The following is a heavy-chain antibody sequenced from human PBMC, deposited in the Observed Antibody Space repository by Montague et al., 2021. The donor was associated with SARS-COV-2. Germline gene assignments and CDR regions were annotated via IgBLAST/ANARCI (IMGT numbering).Heavy chain of an antibody. Sequence: SLRLSCAASGFTFSSYDMHWVRQAPGKGLEWVAVIWYDGSNQYYGDSVKGRFTISRDNSKNTLYLQMNSLRAEDTAVYYCAREYSAPRWFGEYNRYGMDVGGQGTRGTVSS. CDR3: AREYSAPRWFGEYNRYGMDV. J-gene: IGHJ6*02. D-gene: IGHD3-10*01. V-gene: IGHV3-33*08. CDR2: IWYDGSNQ. CDR1: GFTFSSYD.